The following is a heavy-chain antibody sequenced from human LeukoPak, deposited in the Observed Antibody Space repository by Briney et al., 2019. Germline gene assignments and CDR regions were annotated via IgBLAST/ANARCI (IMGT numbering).Heavy chain of an antibody. CDR2: ISGSGGST. J-gene: IGHJ4*01. CDR1: GFTLSTYA. CDR3: ARGYFDY. Sequence: GASLTLSFSAFGFTLSTYAIGWVRQAPGKGREWVSSISGSGGSTYYADSVKGRFTISRDNSTNTLYLQMNSLRAEDTAVYYCARGYFDYWGQGTLVTVSS. V-gene: IGHV3-23*01.